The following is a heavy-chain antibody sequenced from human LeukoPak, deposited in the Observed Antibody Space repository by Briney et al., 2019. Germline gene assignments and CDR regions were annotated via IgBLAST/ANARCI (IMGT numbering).Heavy chain of an antibody. CDR3: ARITMTTQPRDY. CDR1: GFTFSSYA. J-gene: IGHJ4*02. D-gene: IGHD4-17*01. Sequence: GRSLRLSCAASGFTFSSYAMHWVRQAPGKGLEWVAVISYDGSNKYYADSVKGRFTISRDNSKNTLYLQMNSLRAEDTAVYYCARITMTTQPRDYWGQGTLVTVSS. CDR2: ISYDGSNK. V-gene: IGHV3-30*04.